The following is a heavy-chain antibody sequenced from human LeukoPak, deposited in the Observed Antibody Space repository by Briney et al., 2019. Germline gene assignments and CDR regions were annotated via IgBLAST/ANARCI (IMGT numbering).Heavy chain of an antibody. V-gene: IGHV1-46*01. CDR1: GYTFTSYY. CDR3: ARDRGIVVVPAAIWGPSDAFDI. D-gene: IGHD2-2*01. Sequence: ASVKVSCKASGYTFTSYYMHWVRQTPGQGLEWMGIINPSGGSTSYAQKFQGRVTMTRATSTSTIYMELSSLRSEDTAVYYCARDRGIVVVPAAIWGPSDAFDIWGQGTMVTVSS. CDR2: INPSGGST. J-gene: IGHJ3*02.